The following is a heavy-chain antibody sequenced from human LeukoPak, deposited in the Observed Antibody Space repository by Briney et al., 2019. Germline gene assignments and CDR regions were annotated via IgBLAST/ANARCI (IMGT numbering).Heavy chain of an antibody. D-gene: IGHD5-24*01. CDR1: GYSFTDYW. J-gene: IGHJ4*02. V-gene: IGHV5-51*01. CDR2: IYPDDSDF. Sequence: GESLKISCQGSGYSFTDYWIGWARQMPGKGLEWMGIIYPDDSDFRYSPSFQGQVTMSIDKSISTAYLQWSSLEASDTAMYYCARRRDGYNYFDYWGQGTLVTVSS. CDR3: ARRRDGYNYFDY.